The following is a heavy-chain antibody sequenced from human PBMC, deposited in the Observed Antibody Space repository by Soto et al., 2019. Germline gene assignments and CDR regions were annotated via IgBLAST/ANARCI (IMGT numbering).Heavy chain of an antibody. CDR2: VHYSWGS. D-gene: IGHD3-10*01. Sequence: QVQLQESGPGLVKPSETLSLSCTVSGGSISSYHWSWIRQTPGKGLEWIGYVHYSWGSNYNPSLTWRVAISLDTSKSQFSLMLTSVTATDTAVYYCARQGFGALPGLVDVWGQGTTVTVSS. J-gene: IGHJ6*02. V-gene: IGHV4-59*08. CDR3: ARQGFGALPGLVDV. CDR1: GGSISSYH.